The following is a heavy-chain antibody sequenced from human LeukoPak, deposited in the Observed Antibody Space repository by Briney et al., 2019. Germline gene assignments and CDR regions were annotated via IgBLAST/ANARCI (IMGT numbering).Heavy chain of an antibody. CDR1: GYTFTSYD. D-gene: IGHD6-13*01. J-gene: IGHJ1*01. V-gene: IGHV1-46*01. CDR2: INPSGGST. CDR3: ARGGSSWYRGSFQH. Sequence: VSVKVSCKASGYTFTSYDMHWVRQAPGQGLEWMGIINPSGGSTSYAQIFQGRVTMTRDTSTSTVYMGLSSLRSEDTAVYYCARGGSSWYRGSFQHWGQGTLFTVSS.